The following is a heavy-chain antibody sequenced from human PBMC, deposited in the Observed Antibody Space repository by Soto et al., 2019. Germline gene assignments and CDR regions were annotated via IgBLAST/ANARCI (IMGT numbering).Heavy chain of an antibody. CDR2: ISGSGGST. J-gene: IGHJ4*02. CDR3: AKEGRYSSSRGYFDY. V-gene: IGHV3-23*01. Sequence: EVQLLESGGGLVQPGGSLRLSCAASGFTFSSYGMSWVRQAPGKGLEWVSGISGSGGSTYYADSVKGRFTISRDNPKNTLYLQMNSLRAEDTAGYYCAKEGRYSSSRGYFDYWGQGTLVTVSS. CDR1: GFTFSSYG. D-gene: IGHD6-13*01.